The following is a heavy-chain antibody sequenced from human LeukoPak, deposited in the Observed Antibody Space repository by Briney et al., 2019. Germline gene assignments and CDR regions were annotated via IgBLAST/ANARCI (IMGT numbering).Heavy chain of an antibody. D-gene: IGHD2-15*01. CDR2: IYYSGST. J-gene: IGHJ5*02. CDR3: ASSGGSSVTYNWFDP. CDR1: SDSISSGDHY. Sequence: SQTLSLTCTVSSDSISSGDHYWSRIRQPPGTGLEWIGYIYYSGSTYYNPSLKSRVTISVDTSKNQFSLKLSSVTAADTAVYYCASSGGSSVTYNWFDPWGQGTLVTVSS. V-gene: IGHV4-30-4*01.